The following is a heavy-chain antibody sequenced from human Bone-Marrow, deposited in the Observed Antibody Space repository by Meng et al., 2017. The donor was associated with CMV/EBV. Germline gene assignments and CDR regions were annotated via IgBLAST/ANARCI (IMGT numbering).Heavy chain of an antibody. D-gene: IGHD6-6*01. J-gene: IGHJ5*02. CDR2: IIPIFGTA. CDR1: GGTFSSYA. Sequence: SVKVSCKASGGTFSSYAISWVRQAPGQGLEWMGGIIPIFGTANYAQKFQGRVTITTDESTSTAYMELSSLRSEDTAVYYCARDLAVGSSSSPFDPWGQGTLVTVSS. CDR3: ARDLAVGSSSSPFDP. V-gene: IGHV1-69*05.